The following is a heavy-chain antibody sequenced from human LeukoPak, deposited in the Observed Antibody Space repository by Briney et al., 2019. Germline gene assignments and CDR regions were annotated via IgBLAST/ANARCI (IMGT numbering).Heavy chain of an antibody. D-gene: IGHD4-17*01. CDR2: IYHSGST. CDR3: ARSEDDYGDYGAVDY. J-gene: IGHJ4*02. CDR1: GGSISSSNS. Sequence: SETLSLTCAVSGGSISSSNSWSWVRQPPGKGLEWIGEIYHSGSTNYNPSLKSRVTISVDKSKNQFSLKLSSVTAADTAVYYCARSEDDYGDYGAVDYWGQGTLVTVSS. V-gene: IGHV4-4*02.